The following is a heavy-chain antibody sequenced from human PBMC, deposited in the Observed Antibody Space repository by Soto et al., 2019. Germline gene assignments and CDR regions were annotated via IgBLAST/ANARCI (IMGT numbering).Heavy chain of an antibody. CDR1: SYTFTSCG. D-gene: IGHD1-1*01. V-gene: IGHV1-18*01. CDR2: ISAHNGNT. J-gene: IGHJ4*02. Sequence: QVHLVQYGAEVKKPGASVKVSCTASSYTFTSCGITWVRQAPGQGVEWMGWISAHNGNTDYAQKLQGRVIVTRDTSTSTAYMELRSLRSDDTAVYYCARGRYGDYWGQGALVTVSS. CDR3: ARGRYGDY.